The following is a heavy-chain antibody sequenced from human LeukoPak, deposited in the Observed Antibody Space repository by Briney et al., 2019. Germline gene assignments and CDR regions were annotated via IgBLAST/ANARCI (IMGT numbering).Heavy chain of an antibody. J-gene: IGHJ4*02. CDR3: ARGSGSYLRQAFDY. D-gene: IGHD3-10*01. CDR2: INAGNGNT. Sequence: ASVKVSCKASGYTFTSYAMHWVRQAPGQRLEWMGWINAGNGNTKYSQKFQGRVTITRDTSASTAYMELSSLRSEDTAVYYCARGSGSYLRQAFDYWGQGTLVTVSS. V-gene: IGHV1-3*01. CDR1: GYTFTSYA.